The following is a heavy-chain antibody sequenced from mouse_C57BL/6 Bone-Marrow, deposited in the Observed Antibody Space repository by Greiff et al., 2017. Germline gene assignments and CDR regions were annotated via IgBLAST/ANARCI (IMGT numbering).Heavy chain of an antibody. Sequence: EVKLVESGAELVRPGASVKLSCTASGFNIKDDYMHWVKQRPEQGLEWIGWIDPENGDTEYASKFQGKATITADTSSNTAYLQLSSLTSEDTAVYYCTTKVDYYGSDYWGQGTTLTVSS. CDR1: GFNIKDDY. D-gene: IGHD1-1*01. J-gene: IGHJ2*01. V-gene: IGHV14-4*01. CDR3: TTKVDYYGSDY. CDR2: IDPENGDT.